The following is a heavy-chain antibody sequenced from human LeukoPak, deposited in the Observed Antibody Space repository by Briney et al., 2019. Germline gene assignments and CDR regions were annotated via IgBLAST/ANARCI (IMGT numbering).Heavy chain of an antibody. CDR1: GGSISSYY. J-gene: IGHJ4*02. CDR3: AREDIVAPLDY. CDR2: IYYSGST. Sequence: SETLSLTCTVAGGSISSYYWSWIRQPPGKGLEWIAYIYYSGSTNYNPSLKSRVTISVDTSKNQFSLKLSSVTAADTAVYYCAREDIVAPLDYWGQGTLVTVSS. V-gene: IGHV4-59*01. D-gene: IGHD5-12*01.